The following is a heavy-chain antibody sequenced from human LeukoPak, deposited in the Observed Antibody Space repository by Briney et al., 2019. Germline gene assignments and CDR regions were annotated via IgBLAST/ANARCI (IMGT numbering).Heavy chain of an antibody. CDR2: IYYSGST. Sequence: SETLSLTCTVSGGSIKNYYWTWIRQPPGKGLEWIGYIYYSGSTSSNPSLKSRVTISVDTSKNQFSLKLSSVTAADTAVYYCARVRLLWFGEPGTVDYWGQGTLVTVSS. D-gene: IGHD3-10*01. V-gene: IGHV4-59*08. CDR3: ARVRLLWFGEPGTVDY. J-gene: IGHJ4*02. CDR1: GGSIKNYY.